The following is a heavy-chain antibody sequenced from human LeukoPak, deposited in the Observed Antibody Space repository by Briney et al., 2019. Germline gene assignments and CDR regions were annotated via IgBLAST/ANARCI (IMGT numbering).Heavy chain of an antibody. J-gene: IGHJ6*03. CDR1: GYTFTGYY. CDR3: ARSHSSTSYYYYYMDA. V-gene: IGHV1-2*02. Sequence: ASVKVSCKASGYTFTGYYMHWVRQAPGQGLEWMGWINPNSGGTNYAQKFQGRVTMTRDTSISTAYMELSRLRSDDTAVYYCARSHSSTSYYYYYMDAWGKGTTVTISS. CDR2: INPNSGGT. D-gene: IGHD6-6*01.